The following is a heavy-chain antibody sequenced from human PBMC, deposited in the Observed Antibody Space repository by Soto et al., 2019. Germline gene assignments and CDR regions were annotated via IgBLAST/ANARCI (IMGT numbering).Heavy chain of an antibody. Sequence: PSETLSLTCTVSGVSISSSSYYWGWIRQPPGKGLEWIGEINHSGSTNYNPSLKSRVTISVDTSKNQFSLKLSSVTAADTAVYYCARGRVAARPSRSGMDVWGQGTTVTVSS. CDR3: ARGRVAARPSRSGMDV. D-gene: IGHD6-6*01. V-gene: IGHV4-39*07. CDR1: GVSISSSSYY. CDR2: INHSGST. J-gene: IGHJ6*02.